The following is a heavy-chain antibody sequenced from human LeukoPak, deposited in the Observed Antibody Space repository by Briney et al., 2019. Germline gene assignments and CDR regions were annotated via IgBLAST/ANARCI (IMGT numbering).Heavy chain of an antibody. V-gene: IGHV4-34*01. Sequence: SETLSLTCAVYGGSFSGYYWSWIRQPPGKGLEWIGEINHSGSTNYNPSLKSRVTISVDTSKNQFSLKLSSVTAADTAVYYCARHLAGIVVAGKIDYWGQGTLVTVSS. D-gene: IGHD6-19*01. CDR2: INHSGST. CDR1: GGSFSGYY. CDR3: ARHLAGIVVAGKIDY. J-gene: IGHJ4*02.